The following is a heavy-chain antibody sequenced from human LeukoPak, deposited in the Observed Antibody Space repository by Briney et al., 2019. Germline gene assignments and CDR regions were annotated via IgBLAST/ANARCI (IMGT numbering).Heavy chain of an antibody. Sequence: GGSLRLSCAASGFTFSSYAMSWVRQAPGKGLEWVSGISASGGSAYYADSVKGRFTVSRDNSKNTLYLQMNSLRAEDTAVYYCARDDIAAAGPLDYWGQGTLVTVSS. J-gene: IGHJ4*02. V-gene: IGHV3-23*01. D-gene: IGHD6-13*01. CDR1: GFTFSSYA. CDR2: ISASGGSA. CDR3: ARDDIAAAGPLDY.